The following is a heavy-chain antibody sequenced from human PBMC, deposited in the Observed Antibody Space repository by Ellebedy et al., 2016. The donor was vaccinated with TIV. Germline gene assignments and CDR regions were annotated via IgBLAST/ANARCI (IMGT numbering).Heavy chain of an antibody. J-gene: IGHJ5*02. CDR3: ATQMSTLHS. CDR1: GFTFSSYA. Sequence: GGSLRLXCAASGFTFSSYAMNWVRQAPGKGLEWLSCIGSSSILYYADSVKGRFTISRDNAKNSLYLQMNSLRAEDAAVYYCATQMSTLHSWGQGTLVTVSS. V-gene: IGHV3-69-1*01. CDR2: IGSSSIL. D-gene: IGHD5-24*01.